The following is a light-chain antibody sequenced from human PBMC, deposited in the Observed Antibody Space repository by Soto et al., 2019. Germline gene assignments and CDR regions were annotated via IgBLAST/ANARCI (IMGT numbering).Light chain of an antibody. J-gene: IGLJ2*01. Sequence: QSALTQPASVSGSPGQSITISCTGTSSDVGSYNLVSWYQQHPGKAPKLMIYEGSKRPSGVSNRFSGYKSGNTASLTISGLHAEDEAYYYCCSYAGSNTFVVFGGGTQLTVL. CDR3: CSYAGSNTFVV. CDR2: EGS. V-gene: IGLV2-23*01. CDR1: SSDVGSYNL.